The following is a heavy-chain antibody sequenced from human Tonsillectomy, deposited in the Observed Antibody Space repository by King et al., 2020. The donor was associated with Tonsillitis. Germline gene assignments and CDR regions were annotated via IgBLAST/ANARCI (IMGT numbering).Heavy chain of an antibody. J-gene: IGHJ4*02. V-gene: IGHV1-69*01. Sequence: QLVQSGAEVKRPGSSVKVSCKASGGPLTSYVISWVRQAPGQGLEWMGGITPMFGTINYAQKFQGRVTITADVSKNTAYMELSSLRFEDTAVYYCARSPEITFGGVIAEFDWWGQGTLVAVSS. D-gene: IGHD3-16*02. CDR1: GGPLTSYV. CDR2: ITPMFGTI. CDR3: ARSPEITFGGVIAEFDW.